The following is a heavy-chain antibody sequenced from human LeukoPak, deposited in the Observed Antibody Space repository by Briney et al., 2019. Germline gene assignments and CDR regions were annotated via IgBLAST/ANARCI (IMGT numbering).Heavy chain of an antibody. V-gene: IGHV1-2*02. Sequence: ASVKVSCKASGYTFTGYYMHWVRQAPGQRLEWMGWINPNSGGTNYAQKFQGRVTMTKDTSISTAYMELSRLRSDDTAVYYCARDRGDSSSWYPVNWFDPWGQGTLVTVSS. J-gene: IGHJ5*02. CDR1: GYTFTGYY. CDR3: ARDRGDSSSWYPVNWFDP. D-gene: IGHD6-13*01. CDR2: INPNSGGT.